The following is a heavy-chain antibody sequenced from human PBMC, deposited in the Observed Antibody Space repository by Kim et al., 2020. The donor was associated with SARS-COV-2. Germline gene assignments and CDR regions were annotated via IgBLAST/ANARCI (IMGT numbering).Heavy chain of an antibody. CDR1: GFTFSSYG. Sequence: GGSLRLSCAGSGFTFSSYGMHWVRQAPGKGLEWVAVIWYDGSNKYYADSVKGRFTISRDNSKNTLYLQMNSLRAEDTAVYYWARAGYSGSPHRDRQDYWG. CDR3: ARAGYSGSPHRDRQDY. CDR2: IWYDGSNK. D-gene: IGHD1-26*01. J-gene: IGHJ4*01. V-gene: IGHV3-33*01.